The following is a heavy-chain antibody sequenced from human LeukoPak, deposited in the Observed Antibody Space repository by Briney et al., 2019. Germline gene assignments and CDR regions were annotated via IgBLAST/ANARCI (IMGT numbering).Heavy chain of an antibody. Sequence: SDGNTKYADSVQGRFTISRDNSKNTLYLEMNSLSPDDTAVYYCARGGEPLAANTLAYWGQGTLVTVSS. D-gene: IGHD1-14*01. CDR2: SDGNT. J-gene: IGHJ4*02. V-gene: IGHV3-53*01. CDR3: ARGGEPLAANTLAY.